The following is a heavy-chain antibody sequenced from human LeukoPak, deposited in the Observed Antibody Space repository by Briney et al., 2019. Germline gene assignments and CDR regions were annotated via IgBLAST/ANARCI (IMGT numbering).Heavy chain of an antibody. D-gene: IGHD3-10*01. CDR2: INHSGST. J-gene: IGHJ5*02. Sequence: SETLSLTCAVYGGSFCGFYWRWIPDPPEEGLECSVEINHSGSTNYNPSLKSRITISVGTSKTQFTLKLSSATAADTAVYYGAGGNGGPRNCFDPWGQGTLVTVSS. V-gene: IGHV4-34*01. CDR3: AGGNGGPRNCFDP. CDR1: GGSFCGFY.